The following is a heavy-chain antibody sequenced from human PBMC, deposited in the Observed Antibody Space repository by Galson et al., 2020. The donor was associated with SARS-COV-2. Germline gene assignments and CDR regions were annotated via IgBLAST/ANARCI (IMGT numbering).Heavy chain of an antibody. CDR1: GYTFTSYG. Sequence: ASVKVSCKASGYTFTSYGISWVRQAHGQGLEWMGWISAYNGNTNYEQKLQGRVTMTTDTSTSTAYMELRSLRSDDTAVYYCARADSHDYSNYPGDDYWGQGTLVTVSS. CDR3: ARADSHDYSNYPGDDY. CDR2: ISAYNGNT. J-gene: IGHJ4*02. D-gene: IGHD4-4*01. V-gene: IGHV1-18*01.